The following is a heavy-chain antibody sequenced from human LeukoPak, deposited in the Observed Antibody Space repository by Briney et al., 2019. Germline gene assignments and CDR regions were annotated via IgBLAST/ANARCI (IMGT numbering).Heavy chain of an antibody. CDR2: ISHSGST. Sequence: SSETLSLTCTVSGYSISSDYDWGWIRQPPGKGLEWIGSISHSGSTYYNPSLKSRVIMSLDTSKNQFSLKLSSVTAADTAVYYCARDLIVPVGLTGSGSYSTDYWGQGTLVTVSS. CDR1: GYSISSDYD. J-gene: IGHJ4*02. V-gene: IGHV4-38-2*02. CDR3: ARDLIVPVGLTGSGSYSTDY. D-gene: IGHD3-10*01.